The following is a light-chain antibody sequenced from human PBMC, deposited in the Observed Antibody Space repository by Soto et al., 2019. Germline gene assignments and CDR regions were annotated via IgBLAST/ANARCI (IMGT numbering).Light chain of an antibody. J-gene: IGLJ3*02. Sequence: QAVVTQPPSASVSPGQSVTISCTGTSSDVGGYNYVSWYQQYPGRAPKIMIYEVTKRPSGVPDRFSGSKSGNTASLTVSGLQAENESDYYCSSYAASNNFYFVFGGGTKLTFL. V-gene: IGLV2-8*01. CDR1: SSDVGGYNY. CDR2: EVT. CDR3: SSYAASNNFYFV.